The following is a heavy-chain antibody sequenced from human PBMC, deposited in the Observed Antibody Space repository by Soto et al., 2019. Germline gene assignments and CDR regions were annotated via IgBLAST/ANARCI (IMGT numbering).Heavy chain of an antibody. D-gene: IGHD5-18*01. V-gene: IGHV5-51*01. CDR1: GYSFTNYW. CDR2: IYPGDSDT. Sequence: GESLKISCKGSGYSFTNYWIGWVRQMPGKGLEWMGIIYPGDSDTRYSPSFQGQVIISVDQSISTAYLQWSSLQASDTAMYYCARKDYNYAYFDFWGQGTLVTVS. CDR3: ARKDYNYAYFDF. J-gene: IGHJ4*02.